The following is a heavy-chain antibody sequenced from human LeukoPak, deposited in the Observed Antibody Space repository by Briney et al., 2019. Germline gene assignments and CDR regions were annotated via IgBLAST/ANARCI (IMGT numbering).Heavy chain of an antibody. D-gene: IGHD3-10*01. V-gene: IGHV4-39*07. J-gene: IGHJ5*02. CDR1: GGSISSSSYY. CDR2: IYYSGST. CDR3: ARTFRGSQGGAFDP. Sequence: PSETLSLTCTVSGGSISSSSYYWGWIRQPPGKGLEWIGSIYYSGSTYYNPSLKSRVTISVDTSKNQFSLKLSSVTAADTAVYYCARTFRGSQGGAFDPWGQGVLVTVSS.